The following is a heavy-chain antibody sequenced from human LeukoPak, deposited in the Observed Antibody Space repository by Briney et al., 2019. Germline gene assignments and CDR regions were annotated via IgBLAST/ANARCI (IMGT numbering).Heavy chain of an antibody. CDR2: IYYSGST. D-gene: IGHD6-13*01. J-gene: IGHJ5*02. CDR1: GGSISSYY. V-gene: IGHV4-59*01. Sequence: PSETLSLTCTVSGGSISSYYWSWIRQPPGKGLEWIGYIYYSGSTNYNPSLKSRVTISVDTSKNQFSLKLSSVTAADTAVYYCARDSNGAAAGTNWFDPWGQGTLVTVSS. CDR3: ARDSNGAAAGTNWFDP.